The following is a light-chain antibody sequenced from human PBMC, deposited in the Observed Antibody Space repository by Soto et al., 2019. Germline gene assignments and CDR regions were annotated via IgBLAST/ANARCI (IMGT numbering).Light chain of an antibody. J-gene: IGKJ2*01. CDR2: AAS. CDR3: QQSYSIPYT. CDR1: QSINNF. V-gene: IGKV1-39*01. Sequence: MTQSPSSLSASVGDIVTITARASQSINNFLTWYQQKRGEAPKLPISAASSLQSGVPSRFSGSGSGTDFTLSISSLQPEDFATYYCQQSYSIPYTSGQGAK.